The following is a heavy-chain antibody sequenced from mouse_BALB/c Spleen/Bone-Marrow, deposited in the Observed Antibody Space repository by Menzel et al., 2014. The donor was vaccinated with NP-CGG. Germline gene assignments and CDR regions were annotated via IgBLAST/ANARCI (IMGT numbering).Heavy chain of an antibody. V-gene: IGHV3-1*02. CDR2: IHYSGNT. CDR3: TRGDYGSYGAMDC. D-gene: IGHD2-1*01. J-gene: IGHJ4*01. CDR1: GYSITSGYS. Sequence: EVKVVESGPDLVKPSQSLSLTCTVTGYSITSGYSWHWIRQFPGNKLEWMGYIHYSGNTNYNPSLKSRISIIRDTSKNQFVLQLISVTTEDTATYYCTRGDYGSYGAMDCWGQGTSVTVSS.